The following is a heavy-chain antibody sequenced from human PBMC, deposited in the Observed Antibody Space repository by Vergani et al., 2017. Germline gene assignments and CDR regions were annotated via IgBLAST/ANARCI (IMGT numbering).Heavy chain of an antibody. V-gene: IGHV1-18*01. CDR3: ARDLYDSSGYYYDLGYAFDI. CDR2: ISAYNGNT. Sequence: QVQLVQSGAEVKKPGASVKVSCKASRYTFTSYGISWVRQAPGQGLECMGWISAYNGNTNYAQKLQGRVTMTTDTSTSTAYMELRCLRSEDTAVYYCARDLYDSSGYYYDLGYAFDIWGQGTMVTVSS. D-gene: IGHD3-22*01. CDR1: RYTFTSYG. J-gene: IGHJ3*02.